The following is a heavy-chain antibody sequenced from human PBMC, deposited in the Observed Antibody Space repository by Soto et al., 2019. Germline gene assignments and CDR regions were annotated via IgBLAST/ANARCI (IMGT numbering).Heavy chain of an antibody. CDR3: ALTRIAADYHRWFDP. CDR2: INNSGST. Sequence: PSETLSLTCAVSGGSFSGYYWSWIRQPPGKGLEWIGDINNSGSTNYNPSLKSRVTISVDTSKNQFSLKLSSVTAADTAVYYCALTRIAADYHRWFDPWGQGTLVTVSS. D-gene: IGHD6-13*01. V-gene: IGHV4-34*01. CDR1: GGSFSGYY. J-gene: IGHJ5*02.